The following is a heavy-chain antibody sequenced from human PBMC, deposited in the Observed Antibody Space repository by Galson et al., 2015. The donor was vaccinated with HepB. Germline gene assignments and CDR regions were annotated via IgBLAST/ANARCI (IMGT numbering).Heavy chain of an antibody. Sequence: SLRLSCAASGFTFNSYNMNWVRQAPGKGLEWVSSIRSSSSYISYADSVKGRFTISRDNAKDSLYQQMNSLRAEDTAVYYCARTPKAIAAAGKGGPIDYWGQGALVTVSS. D-gene: IGHD6-13*01. CDR2: IRSSSSYI. J-gene: IGHJ4*02. CDR3: ARTPKAIAAAGKGGPIDY. V-gene: IGHV3-21*01. CDR1: GFTFNSYN.